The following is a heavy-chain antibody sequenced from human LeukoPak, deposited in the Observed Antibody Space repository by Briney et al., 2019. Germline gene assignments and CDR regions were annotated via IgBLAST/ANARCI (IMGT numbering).Heavy chain of an antibody. D-gene: IGHD4-17*01. CDR2: IYHSGST. CDR3: ARALEDYGDYSFII. J-gene: IGHJ4*02. V-gene: IGHV4-38-2*02. Sequence: SETLSLTCTVSGYSISSGYYWGWIRQPPGKGLEWIESIYHSGSTYYNPSLKSRVTISVDTSKNQFSLKLSSVTAADTAVYYCARALEDYGDYSFIIWGQGTLVTVSS. CDR1: GYSISSGYY.